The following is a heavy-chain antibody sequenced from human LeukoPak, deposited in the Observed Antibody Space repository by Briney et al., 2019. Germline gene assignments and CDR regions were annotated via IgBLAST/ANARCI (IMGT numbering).Heavy chain of an antibody. CDR3: ASPKWLDAFDV. CDR1: GGSISRSSYY. V-gene: IGHV4-39*07. D-gene: IGHD3-22*01. Sequence: SETLSLTCTVSGGSISRSSYYWGWLRQPPGKGLEWIGNIYYSGSTYYNPSLKSRVTISVDTSKNQFSLKLSSVTAADTAVYYCASPKWLDAFDVWGQGTMVTVSS. J-gene: IGHJ3*01. CDR2: IYYSGST.